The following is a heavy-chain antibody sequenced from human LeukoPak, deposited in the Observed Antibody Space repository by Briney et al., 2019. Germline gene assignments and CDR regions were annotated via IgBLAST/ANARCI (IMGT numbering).Heavy chain of an antibody. CDR3: ARDHCGINTMVRDTLGCAFDI. V-gene: IGHV3-7*01. J-gene: IGHJ3*02. CDR2: IKEDGSEK. Sequence: PGGSLRLSCAASGFTFSRYWMSWVRQAPGKGLEWVANIKEDGSEKYYVDSVKGRFTISRDNAKNSLYLQMNSLRAEDTAVYYCARDHCGINTMVRDTLGCAFDIWGQGTMVTVSS. D-gene: IGHD3-10*01. CDR1: GFTFSRYW.